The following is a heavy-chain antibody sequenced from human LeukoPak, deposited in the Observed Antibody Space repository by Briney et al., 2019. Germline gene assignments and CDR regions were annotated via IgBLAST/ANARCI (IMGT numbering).Heavy chain of an antibody. CDR1: GYTFTSYG. CDR3: ARDTYYYYYYGMDV. V-gene: IGHV1-18*01. Sequence: ASVKVSCKASGYTFTSYGISWVRQAPGQGLEWMGWISAYNGNTNYAQKLQGRVTMTTDTSTSTAYMELRSLRSDDTAVYHCARDTYYYYYYGMDVWGQGTTVTVSS. J-gene: IGHJ6*02. CDR2: ISAYNGNT.